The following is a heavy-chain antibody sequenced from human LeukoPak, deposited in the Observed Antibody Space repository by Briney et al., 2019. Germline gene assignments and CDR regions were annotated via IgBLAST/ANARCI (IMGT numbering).Heavy chain of an antibody. V-gene: IGHV4-59*08. CDR1: GGSISSYY. J-gene: IGHJ4*02. CDR2: VYYSGST. Sequence: PSETLSLTCTVSGGSISSYYWSWLRQPPGKGLEWIGYVYYSGSTNYNPSLKSRVTISVDTSKNHFSLKLNSVTAADTAVYYCARLEDGYSYFDYWGQGTLVTVSS. CDR3: ARLEDGYSYFDY. D-gene: IGHD4-4*01.